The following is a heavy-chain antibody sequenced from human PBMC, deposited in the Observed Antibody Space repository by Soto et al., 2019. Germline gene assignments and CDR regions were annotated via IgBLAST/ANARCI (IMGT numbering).Heavy chain of an antibody. Sequence: EVQLVESGGGFVQPGGSLRLSCAASGFTFSLSAMSWVRQAPGRGLEWVSSISGGGSSTDYAESVKGRFTISRDNSKNTVHLQMNSLRAEDTAVYYCAKGTEYDILTGCDFWGQGALVTVSS. CDR1: GFTFSLSA. J-gene: IGHJ4*02. CDR3: AKGTEYDILTGCDF. CDR2: ISGGGSST. V-gene: IGHV3-23*04. D-gene: IGHD3-9*01.